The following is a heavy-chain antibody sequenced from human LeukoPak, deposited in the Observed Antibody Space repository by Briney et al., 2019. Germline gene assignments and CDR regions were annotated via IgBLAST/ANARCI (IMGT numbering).Heavy chain of an antibody. CDR2: INWNGVST. CDR1: GFTFDDYG. Sequence: PGGSLRLSCAASGFTFDDYGLTWVRQAPGKGLEWVSGINWNGVSTGYADSVKGRFTISRDNAKNSLYLQMNSLRAEDTAVYYCARVWYGSGSLYYYYYMDVWGKGTTVTISS. D-gene: IGHD3-10*01. V-gene: IGHV3-20*04. J-gene: IGHJ6*03. CDR3: ARVWYGSGSLYYYYYMDV.